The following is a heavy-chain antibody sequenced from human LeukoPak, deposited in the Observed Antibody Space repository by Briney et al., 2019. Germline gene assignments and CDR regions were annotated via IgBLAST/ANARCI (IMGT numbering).Heavy chain of an antibody. Sequence: PGGSLRLSCTTSGFNFSSSNMNWVRQAPGKGLEWVSYISSISSLIYYADSVKGRFTISRDNAKNSLYLQMNGLRAEDTAVYYCARSFVASVYYLDYWGQGTLVTVSS. CDR3: ARSFVASVYYLDY. V-gene: IGHV3-48*01. D-gene: IGHD5-12*01. J-gene: IGHJ4*02. CDR2: ISSISSLI. CDR1: GFNFSSSN.